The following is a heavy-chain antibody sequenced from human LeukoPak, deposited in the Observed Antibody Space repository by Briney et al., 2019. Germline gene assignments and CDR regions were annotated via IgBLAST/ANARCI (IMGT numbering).Heavy chain of an antibody. J-gene: IGHJ4*02. CDR2: ISDSGGHT. CDR1: GFTFSNYA. D-gene: IGHD3-10*01. V-gene: IGHV3-23*01. Sequence: PGGSLRLSCAASGFTFSNYAMSWVRQAPGKGLEWVSAISDSGGHTYYADSVKGRFTVSRDNSKNTLYLQMNSLRPEDTAVYYCAKNRGYPSFDYWGQGTLVTVSS. CDR3: AKNRGYPSFDY.